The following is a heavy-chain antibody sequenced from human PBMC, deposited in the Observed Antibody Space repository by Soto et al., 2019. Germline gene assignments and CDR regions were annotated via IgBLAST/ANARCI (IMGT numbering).Heavy chain of an antibody. CDR2: IDPSSGGT. CDR3: SREVVDLVYYFDY. V-gene: IGHV1-2*02. J-gene: IGHJ4*02. D-gene: IGHD2-15*01. CDR1: VYTFTRYY. Sequence: SVTVSCQASVYTFTRYYMHWVRQAPGQGLEWMGWIDPSSGGTNYAQKFQGRITMTRDTSISTAYMALSRLSAVDTAVYYCSREVVDLVYYFDYWGQGTLVTVSS.